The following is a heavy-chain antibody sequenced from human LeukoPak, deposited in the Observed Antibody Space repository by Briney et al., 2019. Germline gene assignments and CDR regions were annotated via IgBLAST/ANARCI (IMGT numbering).Heavy chain of an antibody. Sequence: ASVKVSCKASGGTFSSYAISWVRQAPGQGLEWMGIINPSGGSTSYAQRFQGRVTMTRDTSTSTVYMELSSLRSEDTAVYYCARVAYSSGWYSDPYFDYWGQGTLVTVSS. D-gene: IGHD6-19*01. CDR3: ARVAYSSGWYSDPYFDY. J-gene: IGHJ4*02. CDR1: GGTFSSYA. CDR2: INPSGGST. V-gene: IGHV1-46*01.